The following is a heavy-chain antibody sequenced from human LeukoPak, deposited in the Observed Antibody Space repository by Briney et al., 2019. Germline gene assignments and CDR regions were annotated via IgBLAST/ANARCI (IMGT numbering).Heavy chain of an antibody. CDR2: IYYGGGT. V-gene: IGHV4-61*01. CDR1: GGSVSSGNYY. J-gene: IGHJ5*02. D-gene: IGHD2-2*02. CDR3: ARYYIGYCATTYCYIGGFDP. Sequence: SETLSLTCTVSGGSVSSGNYYWSWIRQPPGKGLEWIGYIYYGGGTNYNPPLKSRVTISLDTSKNQFSLKMRSATAADTAVYYCARYYIGYCATTYCYIGGFDPWGQGTLVTVSA.